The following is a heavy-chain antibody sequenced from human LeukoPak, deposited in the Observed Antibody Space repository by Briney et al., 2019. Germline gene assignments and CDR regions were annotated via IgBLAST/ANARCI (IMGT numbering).Heavy chain of an antibody. CDR1: GFTFSNHF. D-gene: IGHD3-9*01. V-gene: IGHV3-64D*06. CDR2: IGPNGAST. CDR3: VKDLTGTWFFDY. J-gene: IGHJ4*02. Sequence: GGSLRLSCSTSGFTFSNHFVHWVRQAPGKGLEYVSSIGPNGASTLYADSVKGRFTISRDNSKNALYLQLTSLRLEDTTLYYCVKDLTGTWFFDYGAQGPLVTVSS.